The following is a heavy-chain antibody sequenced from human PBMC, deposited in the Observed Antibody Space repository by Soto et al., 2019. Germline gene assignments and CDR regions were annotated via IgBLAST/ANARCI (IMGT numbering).Heavy chain of an antibody. Sequence: SETRSLTCTVAGDSVSSGCYYWSWPRQPRGKGLDWIGYIYNGGSTTYNSSTMSRGAISVCTSNTQLSLNLSAVTAAYTAVYYCARGRLLTFPARADDSSGFRREFDPWGQGTLVTVSS. J-gene: IGHJ5*02. V-gene: IGHV4-61*01. CDR3: ARGRLLTFPARADDSSGFRREFDP. CDR2: IYNGGST. CDR1: GDSVSSGCYY. D-gene: IGHD3-22*01.